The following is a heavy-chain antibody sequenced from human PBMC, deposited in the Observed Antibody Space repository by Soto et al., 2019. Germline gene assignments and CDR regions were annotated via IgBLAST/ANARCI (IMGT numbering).Heavy chain of an antibody. CDR2: IKYDGSNK. D-gene: IGHD2-21*01. J-gene: IGHJ6*02. V-gene: IGHV3-33*01. Sequence: QVYLVESGGGAVQPGRSLRVSCEASGFIFSSYGMHWVRQAPGKGLEWVAFIKYDGSNKFYGDSVKGRFTISRDNSKNTLFLQRSSLRGEDTAVYYCARCKQKVMHCAVYVWGQGATVTVTS. CDR1: GFIFSSYG. CDR3: ARCKQKVMHCAVYV.